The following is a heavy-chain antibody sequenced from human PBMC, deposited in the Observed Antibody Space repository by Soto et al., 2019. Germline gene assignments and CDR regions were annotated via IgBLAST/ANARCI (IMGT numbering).Heavy chain of an antibody. J-gene: IGHJ6*02. CDR1: GESFNGYY. CDR3: AGGKRGSSWYRGEEKYYYYGMDV. Sequence: SETLSLTCTAYGESFNGYYWTWIRQPPGKGLEWIGEIHHSGSTNYNPSPKSRVTFSIDTSTRQFSLKVRSVTAADTAVYYCAGGKRGSSWYRGEEKYYYYGMDVWGQGTPVTVSS. V-gene: IGHV4-34*01. D-gene: IGHD6-13*01. CDR2: IHHSGST.